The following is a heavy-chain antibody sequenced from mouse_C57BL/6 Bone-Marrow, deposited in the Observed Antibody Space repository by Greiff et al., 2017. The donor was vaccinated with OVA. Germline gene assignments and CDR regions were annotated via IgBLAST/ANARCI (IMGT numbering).Heavy chain of an antibody. CDR3: TRSPTGTFAMDY. CDR2: IDPETGGT. D-gene: IGHD4-1*02. CDR1: GYTFTDYE. V-gene: IGHV1-15*01. J-gene: IGHJ4*01. Sequence: VQLQQSGAELVRPGASVTLSCKASGYTFTDYEMHWAKQTPVHGLEWIGAIDPETGGTAYNQKFKGKAILTADKSSSTAYMELRSLTSEDSAVYYCTRSPTGTFAMDYWGQGTSVTVSS.